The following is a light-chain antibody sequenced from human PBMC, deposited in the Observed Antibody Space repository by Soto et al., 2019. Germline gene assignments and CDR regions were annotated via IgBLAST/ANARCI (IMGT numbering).Light chain of an antibody. Sequence: EVVMTQSPRNLPVTLGQPASISCWSSQGLVYSDGNTYLNWFQQRPGHSPRRLLYKVSFRDSGVPDRFSGSGSGTAFTLTISRVEAEDVGIYYCLQATHWPPYTFGQGTKLEIK. CDR3: LQATHWPPYT. CDR2: KVS. V-gene: IGKV2-30*01. CDR1: QGLVYSDGNTY. J-gene: IGKJ2*01.